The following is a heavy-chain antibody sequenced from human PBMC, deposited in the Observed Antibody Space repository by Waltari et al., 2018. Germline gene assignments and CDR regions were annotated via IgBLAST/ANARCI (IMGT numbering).Heavy chain of an antibody. J-gene: IGHJ4*02. CDR1: GFTFSNSA. Sequence: EVQLVESGGGLAQPGGSLRLSCAASGFTFSNSAMTWVRQAPGAGLEWFSAISPSGTSTYYAGSVKGRFTISRDNSKNTLHLQMNSLRAEDTAVYYCAKDSGSDSLDDWGQGTLVTVSS. CDR3: AKDSGSDSLDD. CDR2: ISPSGTST. D-gene: IGHD1-26*01. V-gene: IGHV3-23*04.